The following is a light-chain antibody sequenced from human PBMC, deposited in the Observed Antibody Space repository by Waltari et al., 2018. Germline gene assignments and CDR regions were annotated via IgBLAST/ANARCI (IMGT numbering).Light chain of an antibody. CDR2: GAS. Sequence: TQSPGTLSLSPGERVTLSCRASQSLTKRYLAWYQQKPGQAPRLLIYGASSRAAGIPDRFSGSGSGTDFTLTISRLEPEDSAVYYCQQYGSSIMYTFGQGTKLEIK. CDR3: QQYGSSIMYT. CDR1: QSLTKRY. V-gene: IGKV3-20*01. J-gene: IGKJ2*01.